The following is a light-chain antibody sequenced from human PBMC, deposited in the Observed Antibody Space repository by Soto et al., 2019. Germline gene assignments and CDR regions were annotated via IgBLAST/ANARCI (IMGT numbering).Light chain of an antibody. CDR3: QQYNSYS. Sequence: DIHMTQSPSTLPPSHLDIVTFLSRDSQSISNWLAWYQPETGTAPKVLNYHASNLQGGVPSRFSGSGSGTEFTLTISSLQPDDFATYYCQQYNSYSFGQGTKVDIK. V-gene: IGKV1-5*02. CDR2: HAS. J-gene: IGKJ1*01. CDR1: QSISNW.